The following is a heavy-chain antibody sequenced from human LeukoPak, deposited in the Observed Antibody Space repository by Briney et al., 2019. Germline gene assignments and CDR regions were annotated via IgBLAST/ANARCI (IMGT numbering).Heavy chain of an antibody. Sequence: GGSLRLSCAASGFTFSSYGMHWVRQAPGKGLEWVAVISYDGSNKYYADSVKGRFTISRDNSKNTMYLQMNSLRAEDTAVYYCGVNSDYWGQGTLVTVSS. CDR2: ISYDGSNK. CDR1: GFTFSSYG. V-gene: IGHV3-30*03. CDR3: GVNSDY. J-gene: IGHJ4*02. D-gene: IGHD4-23*01.